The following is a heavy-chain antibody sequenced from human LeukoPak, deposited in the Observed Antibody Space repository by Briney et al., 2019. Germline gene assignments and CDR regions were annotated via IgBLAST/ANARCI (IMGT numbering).Heavy chain of an antibody. V-gene: IGHV5-10-1*01. CDR1: GYSFTTYW. Sequence: GEPLRIPCKGSGYSFTTYWISWGSQMPGKGLEWMGTIDPSDSDTNYSPSFQGHVTISVDKSISTAYLQWSLKASDTAMYYCARQSISCRGDRCYALGFFDSWGQGTLVTVSS. D-gene: IGHD2-15*01. J-gene: IGHJ4*02. CDR3: ARQSISCRGDRCYALGFFDS. CDR2: IDPSDSDT.